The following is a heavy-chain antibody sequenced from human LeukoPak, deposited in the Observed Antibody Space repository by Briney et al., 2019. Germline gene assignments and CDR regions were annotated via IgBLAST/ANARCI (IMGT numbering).Heavy chain of an antibody. D-gene: IGHD1-1*01. CDR1: GGSIRSYY. Sequence: SETLSLTCTVSGGSIRSYYWSWIRQPPGKGLEWIAYIYYSGSTNYNPSLKSRVTISVDTSKNQFSLKLSSVTAADTAVYYCARAANWHDDDWFDPWGQGTLVTVSS. CDR2: IYYSGST. CDR3: ARAANWHDDDWFDP. J-gene: IGHJ5*02. V-gene: IGHV4-59*01.